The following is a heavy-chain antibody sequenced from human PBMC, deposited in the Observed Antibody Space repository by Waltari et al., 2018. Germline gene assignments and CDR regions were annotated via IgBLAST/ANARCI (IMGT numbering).Heavy chain of an antibody. V-gene: IGHV1-2*06. CDR3: ASLSFYGGLAFDI. J-gene: IGHJ3*02. Sequence: QVQLVQSGAEVKKPGASVKVSCKASGYTFTGYYMPWVRRAPGQGLEWMGRINPNSGGKNYAQKFQGRVTMTRDTSISTAYMELSRLRSDDTAVYYCASLSFYGGLAFDIWGQGTMVTVSS. CDR1: GYTFTGYY. D-gene: IGHD3-3*01. CDR2: INPNSGGK.